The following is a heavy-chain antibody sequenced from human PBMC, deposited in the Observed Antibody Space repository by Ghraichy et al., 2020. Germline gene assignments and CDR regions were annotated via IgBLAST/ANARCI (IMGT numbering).Heavy chain of an antibody. CDR2: INHSGST. Sequence: LETLSLTCAVYGGSFNGYYWSWIRQPPGKGLEWIGEINHSGSTNYNPSLKSRVTISVDTSKNQFSLKLSSVTAADTAVYYCARRKGGFKAYSSSAIDYWGQGTLVTVSS. D-gene: IGHD6-6*01. CDR1: GGSFNGYY. V-gene: IGHV4-34*01. CDR3: ARRKGGFKAYSSSAIDY. J-gene: IGHJ4*02.